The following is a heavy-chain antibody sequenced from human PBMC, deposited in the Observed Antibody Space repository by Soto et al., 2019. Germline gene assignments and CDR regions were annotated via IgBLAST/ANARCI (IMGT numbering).Heavy chain of an antibody. D-gene: IGHD3-10*01. J-gene: IGHJ3*02. V-gene: IGHV3-15*07. CDR3: TTDQRDLGVVRGVRVAFDI. Sequence: GGSLRLSCAASGFTFSNAWMNWVRQAPGKGLEWVGRIKSKTDGGTTDYAAPVKGRFTISRDDSKNTLYLQMNSLKTEDTAVYYCTTDQRDLGVVRGVRVAFDIWGQGTMVTVSS. CDR1: GFTFSNAW. CDR2: IKSKTDGGTT.